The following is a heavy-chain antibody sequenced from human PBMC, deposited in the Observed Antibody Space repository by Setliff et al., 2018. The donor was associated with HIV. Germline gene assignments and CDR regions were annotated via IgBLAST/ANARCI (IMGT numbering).Heavy chain of an antibody. Sequence: PGESLKISCKGSGYSFITYWIGWVRQRLGKGLEWMGIMNPDGSNTRYSPSFQGQVTISVDESISTAYLQWSSLKASDTAFYYCARFYGSYDVGGFDIWGQGTKVTVSS. CDR3: ARFYGSYDVGGFDI. CDR2: MNPDGSNT. CDR1: GYSFITYW. J-gene: IGHJ3*02. V-gene: IGHV5-51*01. D-gene: IGHD3-16*01.